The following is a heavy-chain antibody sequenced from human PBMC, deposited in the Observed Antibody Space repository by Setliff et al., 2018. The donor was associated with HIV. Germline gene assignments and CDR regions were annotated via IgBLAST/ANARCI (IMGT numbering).Heavy chain of an antibody. D-gene: IGHD6-13*01. Sequence: SETLSLTCNVSGGSISSGGYYWSWIRQPAGKGLEWIGHIYISGSTNYNPSLKSRVTISIDTSKNQFSLKLSSVTAADTAVYYCARDRGGAAAGGYYYMDVWGKGTTVTVS. J-gene: IGHJ6*03. CDR2: IYISGST. V-gene: IGHV4-61*09. CDR3: ARDRGGAAAGGYYYMDV. CDR1: GGSISSGGYY.